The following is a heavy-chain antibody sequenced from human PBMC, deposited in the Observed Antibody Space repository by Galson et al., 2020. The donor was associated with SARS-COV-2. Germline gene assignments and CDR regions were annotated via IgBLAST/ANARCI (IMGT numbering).Heavy chain of an antibody. CDR1: GFTFSSYG. D-gene: IGHD2-15*01. J-gene: IGHJ4*02. Sequence: GGSLRLSCAASGFTFSSYGMHWVRQAPGKGLEWVAVIWYDGSNKYYADSVKGRFTISRDNSKNTLYLQMNSLRAEDTAVYYCAAGYCSGGSCYHFDYWGQGTLVTVSS. CDR3: AAGYCSGGSCYHFDY. V-gene: IGHV3-33*01. CDR2: IWYDGSNK.